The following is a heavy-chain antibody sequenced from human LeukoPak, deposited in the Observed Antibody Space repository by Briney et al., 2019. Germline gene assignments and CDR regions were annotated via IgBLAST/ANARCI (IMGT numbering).Heavy chain of an antibody. CDR2: IYYSGST. Sequence: PGGSLRLSCAASGFTFSSYSMNWVRQPPGKGLEWIGSIYYSGSTYYNPSLKSRVTMSVDTPKNQFSLKMSSVTAADTAVYYCARTPEVVGWFDPWGQGTLVTVSS. V-gene: IGHV4-59*04. CDR3: ARTPEVVGWFDP. CDR1: GFTFSSYSMN. J-gene: IGHJ5*02.